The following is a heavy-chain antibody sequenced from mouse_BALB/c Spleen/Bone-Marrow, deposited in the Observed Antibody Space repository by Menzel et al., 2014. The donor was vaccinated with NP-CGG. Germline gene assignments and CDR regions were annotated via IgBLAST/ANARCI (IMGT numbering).Heavy chain of an antibody. V-gene: IGHV2-6-7*01. CDR2: IWRDGST. CDR3: AREKYGNYYAMDY. D-gene: IGHD2-10*02. CDR1: GFSLTGYG. Sequence: VMLVESGPGLVAPSQSLSITCTVSGFSLTGYGVNWVRQPPGKGLKWLGMIWRDGSTDYNSALKSRLSISKDNSKSQVFLKMNSLQTDDTARYYCAREKYGNYYAMDYWGQGTSVTVSS. J-gene: IGHJ4*01.